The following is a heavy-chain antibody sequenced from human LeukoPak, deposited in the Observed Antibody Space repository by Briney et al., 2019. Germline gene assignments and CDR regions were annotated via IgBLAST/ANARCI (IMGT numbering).Heavy chain of an antibody. J-gene: IGHJ6*03. Sequence: ASVKVSCKASGYTFTSYAMNWVRQAPGQGLEWMGWINTNTGNPTYAQGFTGRFVFSLDTSVSTAYLQISSLKAEDTAVYYCARASRFLEWNYYYYYYMDVWGKGTTVIVSS. CDR2: INTNTGNP. CDR1: GYTFTSYA. V-gene: IGHV7-4-1*02. CDR3: ARASRFLEWNYYYYYYMDV. D-gene: IGHD3-3*01.